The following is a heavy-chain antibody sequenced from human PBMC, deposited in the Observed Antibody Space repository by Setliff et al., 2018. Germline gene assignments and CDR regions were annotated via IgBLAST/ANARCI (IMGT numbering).Heavy chain of an antibody. Sequence: GGSLRLSCAASGFTFGSYAMHWVRQAPGKGLESVSAISGDGRATYYADSVKGRFTISRDNSKNTLYLQMGSLRSEDTAVYYCASGYDYGGNSEYYFDYWGQGTLVTVSS. D-gene: IGHD4-17*01. CDR3: ASGYDYGGNSEYYFDY. CDR1: GFTFGSYA. CDR2: ISGDGRAT. J-gene: IGHJ4*02. V-gene: IGHV3-64*02.